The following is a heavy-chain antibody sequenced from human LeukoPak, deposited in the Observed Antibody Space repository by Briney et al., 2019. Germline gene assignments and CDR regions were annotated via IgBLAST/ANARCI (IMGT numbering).Heavy chain of an antibody. D-gene: IGHD2-8*01. Sequence: GGSLRLACAASGFTFSSYAMHWVRQAPGKGLEGGAVISYDGTYKYYADSVKGRFTISRDNPKNTLYLQMNSLRAEDTAVYYCARTPGNGIHYFDCWGQGTLVTVSS. CDR1: GFTFSSYA. CDR3: ARTPGNGIHYFDC. J-gene: IGHJ4*02. V-gene: IGHV3-30*04. CDR2: ISYDGTYK.